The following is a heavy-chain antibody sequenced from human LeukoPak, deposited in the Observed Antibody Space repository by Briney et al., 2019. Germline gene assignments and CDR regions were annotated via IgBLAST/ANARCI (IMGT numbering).Heavy chain of an antibody. D-gene: IGHD1-20*01. CDR3: ARDPPFIIGTTIFDY. Sequence: GGSLRLSCAASGFTFSSYWMHWVRQAPGKGLVWVSGINTDGSSTNYADSVKGRFTISRDNAKNSLYLQMNSLRAEDTAVYYCARDPPFIIGTTIFDYWGQGTLVTVSS. J-gene: IGHJ4*02. CDR1: GFTFSSYW. V-gene: IGHV3-74*01. CDR2: INTDGSST.